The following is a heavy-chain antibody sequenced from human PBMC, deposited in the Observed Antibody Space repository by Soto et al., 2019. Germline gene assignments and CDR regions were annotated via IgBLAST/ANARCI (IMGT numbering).Heavy chain of an antibody. V-gene: IGHV3-23*01. Sequence: GGSLRLSCKASGFIFNNSAMTWVRQAPGQGLQWVASVSDNGGSRGGTYYADSVKGRLTISRDNSKNTLYLQLDSLTGADTAVYYCARAKAVVIAALDIWGQGTMVTVSS. CDR2: VSDNGGSRGGT. J-gene: IGHJ3*02. CDR3: ARAKAVVIAALDI. CDR1: GFIFNNSA. D-gene: IGHD2-21*01.